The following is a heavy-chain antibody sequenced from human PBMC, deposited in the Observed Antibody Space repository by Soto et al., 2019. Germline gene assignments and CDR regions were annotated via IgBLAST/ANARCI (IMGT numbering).Heavy chain of an antibody. CDR1: GFTFSRYA. Sequence: EVQLLESGGDLVQPGGSLRLSCVASGFTFSRYALTWARQAPGKGLEWVSTIFEGGRSTYYADSVKGRFTISRDNSKNTLYLQMNSLRAEDTAIYFCAREIRGTTVTTNFDYWGQGTLVTVSS. D-gene: IGHD4-17*01. V-gene: IGHV3-23*01. J-gene: IGHJ4*02. CDR2: IFEGGRST. CDR3: AREIRGTTVTTNFDY.